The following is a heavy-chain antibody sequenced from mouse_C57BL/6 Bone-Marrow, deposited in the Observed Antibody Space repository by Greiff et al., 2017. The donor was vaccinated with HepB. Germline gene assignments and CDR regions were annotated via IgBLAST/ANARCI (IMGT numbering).Heavy chain of an antibody. V-gene: IGHV1-82*01. Sequence: VKLMESGPELVKPGASVKISCKASGYAFSSSWMNWVKQRPGKGLEWIGRIYPGDGDTNYNGKFKGKATLTADKSSSTAYMQLSSLTSEDSAVYFCATIYYGPGAYWGQGTLVTVSA. CDR2: IYPGDGDT. J-gene: IGHJ3*01. D-gene: IGHD2-1*01. CDR3: ATIYYGPGAY. CDR1: GYAFSSSW.